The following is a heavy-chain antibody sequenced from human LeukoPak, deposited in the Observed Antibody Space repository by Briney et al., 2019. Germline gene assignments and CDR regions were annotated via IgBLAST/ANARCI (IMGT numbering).Heavy chain of an antibody. Sequence: GESLQISCKASGYVFTSYWIGWVRQVPGKGLEWMGLIYRSDSDIRYSPSFQGQVTFSADKSINTAYLQWSSLKASDTAIYYCARHWGPLNSSGYLSLGYWGQGTLVTVSS. CDR3: ARHWGPLNSSGYLSLGY. CDR2: IYRSDSDI. J-gene: IGHJ4*02. V-gene: IGHV5-51*01. D-gene: IGHD3-22*01. CDR1: GYVFTSYW.